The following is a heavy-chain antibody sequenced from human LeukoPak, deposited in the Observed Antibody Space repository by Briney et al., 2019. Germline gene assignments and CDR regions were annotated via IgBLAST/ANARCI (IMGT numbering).Heavy chain of an antibody. CDR3: ARDGSGSPTNY. Sequence: PGGSLRLSCAASGFTFSSYGMHWVRQAPGKGLEWVSYISSSGSTIYYADSVKGRFTISRDNAKNSLYLQMNSLRAEDTAVYYCARDGSGSPTNYWGQGTLVTVSS. J-gene: IGHJ4*02. V-gene: IGHV3-48*04. CDR2: ISSSGSTI. D-gene: IGHD3-10*01. CDR1: GFTFSSYG.